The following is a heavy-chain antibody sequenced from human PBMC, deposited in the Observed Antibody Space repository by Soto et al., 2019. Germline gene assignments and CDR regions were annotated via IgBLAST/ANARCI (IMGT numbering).Heavy chain of an antibody. CDR3: AKDMGGQEPYYFHY. D-gene: IGHD3-16*01. CDR1: GFTFDDYT. V-gene: IGHV3-43*01. J-gene: IGHJ4*02. CDR2: ISWDGGIT. Sequence: GGSLRLSCAASGFTFDDYTMHWVRQAPGRGLEWVSLISWDGGITYYADSVKGRFTISRDNSKNSLYLQMNSLRTEDTALYYCAKDMGGQEPYYFHYWGQGTLVTVSS.